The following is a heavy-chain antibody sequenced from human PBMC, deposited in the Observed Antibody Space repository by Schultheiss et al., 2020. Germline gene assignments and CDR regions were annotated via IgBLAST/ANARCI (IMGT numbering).Heavy chain of an antibody. V-gene: IGHV2-26*01. CDR2: IFSNDEK. J-gene: IGHJ3*02. CDR3: AHMLPYLAFDI. CDR1: GGSISSYYW. D-gene: IGHD2-15*01. Sequence: ETMSLTCTVSGGSISSYYWSWIRQPPGKALEWLAHIFSNDEKSYSTSLKSRLTISKDTSKSQVVLTMTNMDPVDTATYYCAHMLPYLAFDIWGQGTMVTVSS.